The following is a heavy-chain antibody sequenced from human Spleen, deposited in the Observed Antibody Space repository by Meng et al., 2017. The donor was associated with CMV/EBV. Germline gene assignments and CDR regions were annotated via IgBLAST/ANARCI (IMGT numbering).Heavy chain of an antibody. CDR1: GFTFSSYG. CDR2: IRYDGSNK. J-gene: IGHJ6*02. Sequence: GGSLRLSCAASGFTFSSYGMHWVRQAPGKGLEWVAFIRYDGSNKYYADSVKGRFTISRDNSKNTLYLQMNSLRAEDTAVYYCAKDQQDIVVVPAAIGGYYYGMDVWGQGTTVTVSS. D-gene: IGHD2-2*02. CDR3: AKDQQDIVVVPAAIGGYYYGMDV. V-gene: IGHV3-30*02.